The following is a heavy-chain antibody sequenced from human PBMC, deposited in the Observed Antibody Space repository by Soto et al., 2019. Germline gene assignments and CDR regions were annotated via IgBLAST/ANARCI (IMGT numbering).Heavy chain of an antibody. V-gene: IGHV3-21*01. Sequence: EVQLVESGGGLVKPGGSLRLSCAASGFTFSSYSMNWVRQAPGKGLEWVSSISSSSSYIYYADSVKGRFTISRDNAKNSRYRQMTSLRAEDTAVYYCARASGYCSGGSGSSYYYYYYYMDVWGKGTTVPVSS. CDR3: ARASGYCSGGSGSSYYYYYYYMDV. J-gene: IGHJ6*03. D-gene: IGHD2-15*01. CDR1: GFTFSSYS. CDR2: ISSSSSYI.